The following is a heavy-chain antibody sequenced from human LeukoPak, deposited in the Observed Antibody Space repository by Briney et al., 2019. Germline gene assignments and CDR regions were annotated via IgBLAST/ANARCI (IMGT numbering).Heavy chain of an antibody. CDR2: IIPIFGTA. D-gene: IGHD3-3*01. CDR1: GGTFSSYA. Sequence: SVKVSCKASGGTFSSYAISWVRQAPGQGLEWMGGIIPIFGTANYAQKFQGRVTITTDESTSTAYMELSSLRSEDTAVYYCTSGVLRFLEHYYYYMDVWGKGTTVTVSS. CDR3: TSGVLRFLEHYYYYMDV. V-gene: IGHV1-69*05. J-gene: IGHJ6*03.